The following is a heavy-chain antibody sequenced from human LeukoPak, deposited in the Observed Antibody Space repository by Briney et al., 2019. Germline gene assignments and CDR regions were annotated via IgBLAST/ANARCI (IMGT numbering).Heavy chain of an antibody. D-gene: IGHD3-10*01. V-gene: IGHV1-46*04. CDR1: VYTFTSYY. CDR3: ARDLRGFGSIDY. Sequence: ASVKVSWKASVYTFTSYYMHWVRQAHGQGLEWMGIINPSGGSTSYAQKLQGGVTMTRDTSTRTVYVELTSLRSEDTAVYYCARDLRGFGSIDYWGQGTLVTVSS. J-gene: IGHJ4*02. CDR2: INPSGGST.